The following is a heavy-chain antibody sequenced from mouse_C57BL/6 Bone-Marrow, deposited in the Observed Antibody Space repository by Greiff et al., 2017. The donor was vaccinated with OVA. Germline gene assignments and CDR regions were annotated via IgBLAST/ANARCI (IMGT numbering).Heavy chain of an antibody. Sequence: VQRVESGAELARPGASVKLSCKASGYTFTSYGISWVKQRTGQGLEWIGEIYPRSGNTYYNEKFKGKATLTADKSSSTAYMELRSLTSEDSAVYFCARWNWWDYWGQGTSVTVSS. CDR3: ARWNWWDY. D-gene: IGHD4-1*01. J-gene: IGHJ4*01. CDR2: IYPRSGNT. V-gene: IGHV1-81*01. CDR1: GYTFTSYG.